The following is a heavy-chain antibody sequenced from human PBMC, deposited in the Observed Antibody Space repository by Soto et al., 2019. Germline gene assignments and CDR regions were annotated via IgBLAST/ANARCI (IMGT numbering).Heavy chain of an antibody. D-gene: IGHD3-22*01. CDR3: ARDPGLLGSSGYYPSYYFDY. V-gene: IGHV4-30-4*01. CDR2: IYYSGST. Sequence: QVQLQESGPELVKPSQTLCLTCTVSGGSISSGDYYWSWIRQPPGKGLEWIGYIYYSGSTYYNPYLKSRVNISVDTSKNQFSLKLSSVTAAYTAVYYCARDPGLLGSSGYYPSYYFDYWGQGTLVTVSS. J-gene: IGHJ4*02. CDR1: GGSISSGDYY.